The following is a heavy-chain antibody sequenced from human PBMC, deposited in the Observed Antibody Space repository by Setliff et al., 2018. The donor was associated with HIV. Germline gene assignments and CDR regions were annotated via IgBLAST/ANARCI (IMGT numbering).Heavy chain of an antibody. Sequence: KPSETLSLTCGVSSGSINGYHWSWVRQASGRGLEWIGYVSYSGSTSYNPSLNSRVTMSVDASRDQFSLKLSSVTAADTAVYYCARTRGRALLSYYFDSWGQGRLVTVSS. V-gene: IGHV4-59*01. J-gene: IGHJ4*02. CDR1: SGSINGYH. CDR3: ARTRGRALLSYYFDS. CDR2: VSYSGST.